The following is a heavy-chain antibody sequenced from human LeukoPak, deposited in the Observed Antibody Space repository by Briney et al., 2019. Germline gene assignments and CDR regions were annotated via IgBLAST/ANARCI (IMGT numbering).Heavy chain of an antibody. J-gene: IGHJ3*02. D-gene: IGHD3-22*01. CDR3: ARTYYYDSSGLGAFDI. Sequence: GGSLRLSCAASGFTFDDYGMSWVRQAPGKGLEWVSCINWNGGSTDYADSVKGRFAISRDNAKNSLYLQMNSLRAEDTALYYCARTYYYDSSGLGAFDIWGQGTMVTVSS. CDR1: GFTFDDYG. V-gene: IGHV3-20*04. CDR2: INWNGGST.